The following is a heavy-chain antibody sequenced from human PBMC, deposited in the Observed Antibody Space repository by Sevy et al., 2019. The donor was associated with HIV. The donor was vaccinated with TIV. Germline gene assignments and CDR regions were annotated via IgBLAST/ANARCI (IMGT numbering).Heavy chain of an antibody. D-gene: IGHD3-22*01. V-gene: IGHV1-2*02. CDR3: ARALYLDSIGYHSAYAFDI. J-gene: IGHJ3*02. Sequence: ASVKVSCKASGYTFTDYYIHWMRQAPGQGLEWMGWINPKSDAPLYAQKFEGRITMTTDTSTSTAYMELSRLRSDDTAMYFCARALYLDSIGYHSAYAFDIWAQGTMVTVSS. CDR2: INPKSDAP. CDR1: GYTFTDYY.